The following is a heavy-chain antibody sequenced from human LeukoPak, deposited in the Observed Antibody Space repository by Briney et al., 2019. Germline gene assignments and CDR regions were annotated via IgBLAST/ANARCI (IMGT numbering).Heavy chain of an antibody. Sequence: SETLSLTCTVSGGSISSSSYYWGWIRQPPGKGLEWIGSIYYSGSTYYNPSLKSRVTISVDTSKNQFSLKLSSVTAADTAVYYCASERMVRGVISRAEYFQHWGQGTLVTVSS. CDR3: ASERMVRGVISRAEYFQH. CDR2: IYYSGST. D-gene: IGHD3-10*01. V-gene: IGHV4-39*07. CDR1: GGSISSSSYY. J-gene: IGHJ1*01.